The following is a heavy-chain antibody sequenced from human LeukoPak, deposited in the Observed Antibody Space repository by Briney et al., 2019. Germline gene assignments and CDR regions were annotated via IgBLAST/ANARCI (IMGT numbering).Heavy chain of an antibody. J-gene: IGHJ4*02. CDR2: IYYSGST. V-gene: IGHV4-39*01. D-gene: IGHD2-15*01. Sequence: PSETLSLTCIVSGGSISSGTYYWGWIRQPPGKGLEWIGSIYYSGSTYYNPSLKSRVTISVDTSKNQFSLKLSSVTAADTAVYYCARGGRYCSGGSCLDYWGQGTLVTVSS. CDR3: ARGGRYCSGGSCLDY. CDR1: GGSISSGTYY.